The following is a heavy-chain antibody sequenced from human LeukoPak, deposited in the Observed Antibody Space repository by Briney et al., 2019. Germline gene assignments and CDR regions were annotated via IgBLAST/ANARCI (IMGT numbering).Heavy chain of an antibody. CDR2: IYYTGDT. J-gene: IGHJ4*02. V-gene: IGHV4-59*12. CDR3: AGTPNWTYYFDY. CDR1: GGSMTGYF. D-gene: IGHD3/OR15-3a*01. Sequence: PSETLSLTCTVSGGSMTGYFWNWVRQSPGKGLEWIGYIYYTGDTDQNPSLKGRVTVLLDTSKNQFSLKLTSVTAADTAVYYCAGTPNWTYYFDYWGQGSLVTVSS.